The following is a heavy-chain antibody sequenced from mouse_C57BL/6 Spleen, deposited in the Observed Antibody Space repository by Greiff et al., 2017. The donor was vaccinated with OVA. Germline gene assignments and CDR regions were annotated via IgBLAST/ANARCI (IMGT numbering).Heavy chain of an antibody. D-gene: IGHD2-4*01. J-gene: IGHJ4*01. Sequence: EVQLKESGAELVKPGASVKISCKASGFTFTDYYMHWVKQSHGKSLEWIGLVYPYNGGTSYNQKFKGKATLTVDTSSSTAYMELNSLTSEDSAVYYCARVRSYDYDGDYYAMDYWGQGTSVTVSS. CDR2: VYPYNGGT. V-gene: IGHV1-36*01. CDR3: ARVRSYDYDGDYYAMDY. CDR1: GFTFTDYY.